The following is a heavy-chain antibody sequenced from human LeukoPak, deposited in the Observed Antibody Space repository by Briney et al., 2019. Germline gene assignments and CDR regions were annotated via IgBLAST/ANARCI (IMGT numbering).Heavy chain of an antibody. J-gene: IGHJ4*02. D-gene: IGHD6-19*01. CDR2: INSDGSST. CDR3: ARGDSSGWYGGESYYFDY. CDR1: GFTFSSYW. V-gene: IGHV3-74*01. Sequence: PGGSLRLPCAASGFTFSSYWMHWVRQAPGKGLVWVSRINSDGSSTSYADSVKGRFTISRDNAKNTLYLQMNSLRAEDTAVYYCARGDSSGWYGGESYYFDYWGQGALVTVSS.